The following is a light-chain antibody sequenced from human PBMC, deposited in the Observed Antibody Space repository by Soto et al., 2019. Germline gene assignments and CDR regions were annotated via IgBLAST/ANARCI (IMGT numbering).Light chain of an antibody. CDR3: CSYASSSTLVV. Sequence: QSVLTQPASVSGSPGQSITISCTGTSSDVGSYNLVSWYQQYPGKAPKLMIYEGSKRPSGVSDRFSGSKSGNTASLTISGRQAEDEADYYCCSYASSSTLVVFGGGTKVTVL. CDR1: SSDVGSYNL. CDR2: EGS. V-gene: IGLV2-23*01. J-gene: IGLJ2*01.